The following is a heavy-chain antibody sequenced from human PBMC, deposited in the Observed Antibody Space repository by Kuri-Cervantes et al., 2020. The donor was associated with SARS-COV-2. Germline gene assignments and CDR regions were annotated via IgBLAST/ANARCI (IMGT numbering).Heavy chain of an antibody. CDR3: AKAPSSSFYGMDV. Sequence: GESLKISCAASGFTFSGHWIHWVRQAPGKGLVWVSRINPDGSYTNNADSVKGRFTLSRDNAKNMLFLQMNSLRAEDTALYYCAKAPSSSFYGMDVWGQGTTVTVSS. V-gene: IGHV3-74*01. CDR2: INPDGSYT. CDR1: GFTFSGHW. D-gene: IGHD6-13*01. J-gene: IGHJ6*02.